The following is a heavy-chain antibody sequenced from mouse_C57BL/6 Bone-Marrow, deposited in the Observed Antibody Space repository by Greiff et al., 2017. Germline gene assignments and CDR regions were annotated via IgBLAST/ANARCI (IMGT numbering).Heavy chain of an antibody. Sequence: VQLQQPGAELVMPGASVKLSCKASGYTFTSYWMHWVKQRPGQGLEWIGEIDPSDSYTNYNQKFKGKSTLTVDKSSSTAYMQLSSLTSEDSAVYYCARNGNYDFDYWGQGTPLTVSS. V-gene: IGHV1-69*01. CDR1: GYTFTSYW. D-gene: IGHD2-1*01. J-gene: IGHJ2*01. CDR2: IDPSDSYT. CDR3: ARNGNYDFDY.